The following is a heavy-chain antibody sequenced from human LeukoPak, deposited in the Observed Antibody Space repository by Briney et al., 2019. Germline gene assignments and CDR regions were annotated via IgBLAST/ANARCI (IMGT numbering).Heavy chain of an antibody. V-gene: IGHV1-69*13. D-gene: IGHD6-13*01. Sequence: SVKVSCKASGGTFSSYAISWVRQAPGQGLEWMGVIIPIFGTANYAQKFVGRVTITADESTSTAYMEMNSLTSEDTAVYYCSRERAAAGGGDYWGQGTLVTVSS. CDR3: SRERAAAGGGDY. J-gene: IGHJ4*02. CDR2: IIPIFGTA. CDR1: GGTFSSYA.